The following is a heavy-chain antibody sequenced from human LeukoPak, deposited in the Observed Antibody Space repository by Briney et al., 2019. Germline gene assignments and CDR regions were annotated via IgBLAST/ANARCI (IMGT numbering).Heavy chain of an antibody. CDR1: GYSFTSYG. CDR3: ARVGGWEPLGDFDY. V-gene: IGHV1-18*01. D-gene: IGHD1-26*01. CDR2: ISAYNGNT. J-gene: IGHJ4*02. Sequence: PGESLKISCKGSGYSFTSYGISWVRQAPGQGLEWMGWISAYNGNTNYAQKLQGRVTMTTDTSTSTAYMELRSLRSDDTAVYYCARVGGWEPLGDFDYWGQGTLVTVSS.